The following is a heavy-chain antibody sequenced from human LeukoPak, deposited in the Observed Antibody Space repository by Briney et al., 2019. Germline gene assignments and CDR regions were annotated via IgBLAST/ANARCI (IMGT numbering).Heavy chain of an antibody. D-gene: IGHD2-2*01. Sequence: SETLSPTCAVSGYSISSGYYWGWIRQPPGKGLEWIGSIYHSGSTYYNPSLKSRVTISVDTSKNQFSLKLSSVTAADTAVYYCARVQHTRYYYYYYMDVWGKGTTVTVSS. CDR3: ARVQHTRYYYYYYMDV. V-gene: IGHV4-38-2*01. CDR2: IYHSGST. CDR1: GYSISSGYY. J-gene: IGHJ6*03.